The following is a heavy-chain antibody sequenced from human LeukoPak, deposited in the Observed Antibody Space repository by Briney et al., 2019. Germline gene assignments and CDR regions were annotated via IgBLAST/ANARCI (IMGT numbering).Heavy chain of an antibody. D-gene: IGHD2-15*01. CDR1: GFTFSNYP. CDR2: ISGSGTGT. J-gene: IGHJ4*01. V-gene: IGHV3-23*01. CDR3: AKGHRLCSSGNCNSQVDY. Sequence: QSGESLRLSCAASGFTFSNYPMSWVRQAPAKGLVWLSTISGSGTGTYYADSVKGRFTISRDNSKNALYLQMNSLRAEDTAAYYCAKGHRLCSSGNCNSQVDYWGHGTMVIVPS.